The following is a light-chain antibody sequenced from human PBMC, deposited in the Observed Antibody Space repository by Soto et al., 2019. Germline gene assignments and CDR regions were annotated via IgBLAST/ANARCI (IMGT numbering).Light chain of an antibody. J-gene: IGKJ2*01. CDR1: QSIAWNT. V-gene: IGKV3-20*01. CDR2: QTS. CDR3: HHYGSTPYI. Sequence: IVLTQSPGTLSLSPGERVSLSCRASQSIAWNTLAWFQQKPGQAPRLLIYQTSARAAGIPDRFSGSGSGTDFTLAISRLEPEDFEVFYCHHYGSTPYIFGQGTKLELK.